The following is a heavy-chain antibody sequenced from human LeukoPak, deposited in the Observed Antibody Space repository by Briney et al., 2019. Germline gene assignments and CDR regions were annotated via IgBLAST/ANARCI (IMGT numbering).Heavy chain of an antibody. CDR1: GGSISSYY. J-gene: IGHJ5*02. Sequence: SETLSLTCTVSGGSISSYYWSWIRQPPGKGLEWIGYIYYSGSTNYNPSLKSRVTISVDTSKNQFSLKLSSVTAADTAVYYCARGSTVTTRPNAWGQGTLVTVSS. V-gene: IGHV4-59*08. D-gene: IGHD4-17*01. CDR3: ARGSTVTTRPNA. CDR2: IYYSGST.